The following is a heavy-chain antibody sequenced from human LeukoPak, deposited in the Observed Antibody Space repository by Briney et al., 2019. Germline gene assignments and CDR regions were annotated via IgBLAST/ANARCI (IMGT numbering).Heavy chain of an antibody. CDR2: ISGSGGRT. V-gene: IGHV3-23*01. CDR1: GFTFSSYG. D-gene: IGHD3-22*01. CDR3: AGDCCDSSGPLDY. J-gene: IGHJ4*02. Sequence: QPGGSLRLSCAASGFTFSSYGMTWVRQAPGKGLEWVSGISGSGGRTYYADSVKGRFTISRDNSRKTLYLQMNSLRVEDTAVYYCAGDCCDSSGPLDYWGQGTLVSVSS.